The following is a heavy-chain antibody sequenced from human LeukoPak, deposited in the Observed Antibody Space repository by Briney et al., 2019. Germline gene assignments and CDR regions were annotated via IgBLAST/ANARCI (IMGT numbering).Heavy chain of an antibody. J-gene: IGHJ6*03. D-gene: IGHD6-13*01. CDR2: INPNSGGT. CDR1: GYTFTGYY. V-gene: IGHV1-2*02. CDR3: ATATGGPGIAAAAPMDV. Sequence: ASVKVSCKASGYTFTGYYMHWVRQAPGQGLEWMGWINPNSGGTNYAQKFQGRVTMTRDTSISTAYMELSRPRSDDTAVYYCATATGGPGIAAAAPMDVWGKGTTVTVSS.